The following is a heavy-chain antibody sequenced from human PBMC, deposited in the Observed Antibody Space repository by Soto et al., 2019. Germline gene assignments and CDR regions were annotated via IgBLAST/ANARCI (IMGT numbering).Heavy chain of an antibody. CDR2: IKEGGSED. V-gene: IGHV3-7*01. J-gene: IGHJ1*01. D-gene: IGHD3-3*01. Sequence: EVQLVESGGGLVQFGGSRRPSCPAPGFTFSTYGMSWVRQTPGKGLEGVANIKEGGSEDYYVDSVKGRFTISRNNAKNSLYLQMSSLRSEATAVYYCARAPTYYDFWSGYKYLQDWGQGTLVTVSS. CDR1: GFTFSTYG. CDR3: ARAPTYYDFWSGYKYLQD.